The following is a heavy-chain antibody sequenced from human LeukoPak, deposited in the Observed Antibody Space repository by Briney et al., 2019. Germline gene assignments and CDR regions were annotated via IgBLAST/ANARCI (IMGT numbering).Heavy chain of an antibody. V-gene: IGHV1-69*01. D-gene: IGHD3-10*01. CDR1: GGTFSSYA. J-gene: IGHJ5*02. CDR3: ARESVLYYGSGSTSNWFDP. Sequence: SVKVSCKASGGTFSSYAISWVRQAPGQGLEWMGGIIPVFGTANYAQKFQGRVTITADESTSTAYMELSSLRSDDTAVYYCARESVLYYGSGSTSNWFDPWGQGTLVTVSS. CDR2: IIPVFGTA.